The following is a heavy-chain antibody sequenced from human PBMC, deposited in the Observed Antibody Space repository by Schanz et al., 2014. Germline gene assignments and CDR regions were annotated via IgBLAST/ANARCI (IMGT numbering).Heavy chain of an antibody. D-gene: IGHD6-19*01. CDR1: GFTFSNYW. Sequence: VQLVESGGGVVQPGRSLRLSCAASGFTFSNYWMSWVRQAPGKGLEWVAVIYSGGSTFYTDSVKGRFTISRDNSKNTLYLQMNSLIAEDTAVYYCAKCIGWYGRCAFDIWGQGTMVTVSS. CDR3: AKCIGWYGRCAFDI. J-gene: IGHJ3*02. V-gene: IGHV3-66*01. CDR2: IYSGGST.